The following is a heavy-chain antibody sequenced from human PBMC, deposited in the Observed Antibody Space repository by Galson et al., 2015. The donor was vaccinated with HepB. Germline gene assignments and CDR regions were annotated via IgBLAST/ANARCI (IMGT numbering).Heavy chain of an antibody. CDR2: INYNGAST. CDR1: GFTFSSYA. J-gene: IGHJ3*02. D-gene: IGHD1-14*01. CDR3: ARRGAPGNWGAFDI. Sequence: SLRLSCAASGFTFSSYAMNWVRQAPGKGLEWVSTINYNGASTFYADSVKDRFTISRDNSKNTLYLQMNSVRAEDTAVYYCARRGAPGNWGAFDIWGQGTMVTVSS. V-gene: IGHV3-23*01.